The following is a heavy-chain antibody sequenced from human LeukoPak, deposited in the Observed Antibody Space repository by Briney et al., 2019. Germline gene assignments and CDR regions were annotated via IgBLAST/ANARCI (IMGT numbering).Heavy chain of an antibody. CDR2: LSSSSSTI. CDR3: ARATLAVQYYFDY. Sequence: GGSLRLSCAASGFTFSSYSMNWVRQAPGTGLEWLSYLSSSSSTIYYADSVKGRFTISRDNAQNSLYLQMNSLRDEDTAVYYCARATLAVQYYFDYWGQGTLVTVSS. D-gene: IGHD6-6*01. CDR1: GFTFSSYS. V-gene: IGHV3-48*02. J-gene: IGHJ4*02.